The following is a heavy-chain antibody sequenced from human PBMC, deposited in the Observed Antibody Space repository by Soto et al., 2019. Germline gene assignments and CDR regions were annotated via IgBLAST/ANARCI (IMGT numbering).Heavy chain of an antibody. J-gene: IGHJ5*02. CDR3: ARDLRYFDWLTVSLDWFDP. CDR1: GYTFTSYG. D-gene: IGHD3-9*01. V-gene: IGHV1-18*01. Sequence: GASVKVSCKASGYTFTSYGISWVRQAPGQGLEWMGWISAYNGNTNYAQKLQGRVTMTTDTSTSTAYMELRGLRSDDTAVYYCARDLRYFDWLTVSLDWFDPWGQGTLVTVSS. CDR2: ISAYNGNT.